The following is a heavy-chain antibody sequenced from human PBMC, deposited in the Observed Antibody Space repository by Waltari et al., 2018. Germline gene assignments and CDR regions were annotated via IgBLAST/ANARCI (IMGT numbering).Heavy chain of an antibody. J-gene: IGHJ4*02. D-gene: IGHD6-19*01. CDR1: GFIFSNYA. CDR2: IHPLGEKA. Sequence: EVHLLNSGGGLVQPGGSLRLSCAASGFIFSNYAMSWVRQAPGKGLEWVSVIHPLGEKAFYADSARGRFTISRDNSKNTLYLQMNSLRVEDTAVYFCVRTPVSGWYFDHWGQGALVSVSS. CDR3: VRTPVSGWYFDH. V-gene: IGHV3-23*03.